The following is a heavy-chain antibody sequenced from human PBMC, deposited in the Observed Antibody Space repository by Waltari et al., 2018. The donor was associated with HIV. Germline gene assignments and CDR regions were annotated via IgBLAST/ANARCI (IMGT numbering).Heavy chain of an antibody. Sequence: QVQLQQWGAGLLKPSETLSLTCAVYGGSFSGYSWSWICQPPGKGLEWIGEINHSGSTNYNPSLKSRVTISVDTSKNQFSLKLSSVTAADTAVYYCARRRLQLNWFDPWGQGTLVTVSS. CDR2: INHSGST. V-gene: IGHV4-34*01. CDR1: GGSFSGYS. D-gene: IGHD5-18*01. CDR3: ARRRLQLNWFDP. J-gene: IGHJ5*02.